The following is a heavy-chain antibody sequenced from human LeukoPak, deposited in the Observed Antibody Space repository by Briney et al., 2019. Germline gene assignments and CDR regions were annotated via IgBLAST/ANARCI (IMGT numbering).Heavy chain of an antibody. CDR2: IYYSGTT. CDR1: GGSISSYY. D-gene: IGHD3-22*01. Sequence: SETLSLTCTVSGGSISSYYWSWIRQPPGKGLEWIGYIYYSGTTNYNPSLKSRVTISVDTSKNQFSLKLSSVTAADTAVYYCARVSNYYDSSGYYYPYYFDYWGQGTLVTVSS. CDR3: ARVSNYYDSSGYYYPYYFDY. V-gene: IGHV4-59*01. J-gene: IGHJ4*02.